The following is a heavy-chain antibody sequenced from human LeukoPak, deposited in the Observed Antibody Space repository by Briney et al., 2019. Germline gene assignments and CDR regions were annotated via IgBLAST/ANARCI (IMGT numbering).Heavy chain of an antibody. V-gene: IGHV3-23*01. CDR3: AKAQPADHYYYYYMDV. CDR1: GFTFSSYG. D-gene: IGHD6-13*01. CDR2: ISGSGGST. J-gene: IGHJ6*03. Sequence: GGSLRLSCAASGFTFSSYGMSWVRQAPGKGLEWVSAISGSGGSTYYADSVKGRFTISRDNSKNTLYLQMNSLRAEDTAVYYCAKAQPADHYYYYYMDVWGKGTTVTISS.